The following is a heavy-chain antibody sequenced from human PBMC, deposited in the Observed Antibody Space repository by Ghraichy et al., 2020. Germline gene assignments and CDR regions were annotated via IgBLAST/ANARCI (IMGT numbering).Heavy chain of an antibody. V-gene: IGHV3-23*01. Sequence: GGSLRLSCAASGFTFSSYSMNWVRQAPGKGLEWVSTISGSGGNTDYADSVKGRLTISRDNSKNTLYLQMNSLRAEDTAVYYCAKVKVVPLGAFDIWGQGTMVTVSS. CDR2: ISGSGGNT. CDR3: AKVKVVPLGAFDI. D-gene: IGHD2-2*01. J-gene: IGHJ3*02. CDR1: GFTFSSYS.